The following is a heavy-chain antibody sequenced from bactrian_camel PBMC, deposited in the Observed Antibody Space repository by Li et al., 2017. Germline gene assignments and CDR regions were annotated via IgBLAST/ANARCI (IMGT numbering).Heavy chain of an antibody. CDR3: AADYLWIGSCRDLHQYLN. J-gene: IGHJ4*01. V-gene: IGHV3S40*01. Sequence: DVQLVESGGGLVQPGGSLRLSCAASGFTLSSGDMSWVRQAPGKGLEWVSTINSYGGSAYFADSVKGRFTISKDNAKNTLYLQMNSLKPEDTAIYYCAADYLWIGSCRDLHQYLNWGQGTQVTVS. D-gene: IGHD5*01. CDR1: GFTLSSGD. CDR2: INSYGGSA.